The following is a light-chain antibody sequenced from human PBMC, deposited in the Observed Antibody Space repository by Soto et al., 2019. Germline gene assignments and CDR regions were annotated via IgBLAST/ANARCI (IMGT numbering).Light chain of an antibody. CDR1: SSDVGGYNY. V-gene: IGLV2-14*01. CDR3: RSYTSSSTLV. J-gene: IGLJ1*01. CDR2: DVS. Sequence: QSVLTQPASVSGSPGQSITISCTGTSSDVGGYNYVSWCQQHPGKAPKLMIYDVSNRPSGVSNRFSGSKSGNTASLTISGLQAEDEADYYCRSYTSSSTLVFGTGNKVTDL.